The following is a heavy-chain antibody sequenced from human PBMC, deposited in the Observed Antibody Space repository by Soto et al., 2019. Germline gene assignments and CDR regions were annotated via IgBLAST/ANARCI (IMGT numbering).Heavy chain of an antibody. CDR2: INAGNDNT. Sequence: ASVKVSCKASGYTFTSYAMHWVRQAPGQRLEWMGWINAGNDNTKYSQKFQGRVTITRDTSASTAYMELSSLRSEDTAVYYCARELSEGVTKIHFDYWGQGTLVTVSS. CDR1: GYTFTSYA. V-gene: IGHV1-3*01. CDR3: ARELSEGVTKIHFDY. D-gene: IGHD3-16*02. J-gene: IGHJ4*02.